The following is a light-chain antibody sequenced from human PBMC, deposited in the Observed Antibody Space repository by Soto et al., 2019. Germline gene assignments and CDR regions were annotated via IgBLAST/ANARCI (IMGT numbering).Light chain of an antibody. CDR3: QSYDSTNQGV. V-gene: IGLV6-57*03. J-gene: IGLJ2*01. Sequence: NFMLTQPHSVSESPGKTVTISCTRSSGSIANNYVQWYQQRPGSAPTAVIHEDDQRPSGVPDRFSGSIDRSSNPASLTISGLETEDEADYYCQSYDSTNQGVFGGGTKLTVL. CDR2: EDD. CDR1: SGSIANNY.